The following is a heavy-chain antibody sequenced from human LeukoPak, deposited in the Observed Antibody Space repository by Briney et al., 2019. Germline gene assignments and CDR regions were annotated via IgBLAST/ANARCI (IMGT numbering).Heavy chain of an antibody. CDR2: ISYDGSNK. J-gene: IGHJ6*03. CDR1: GFTFSSYA. CDR3: ARVIFRHYDIWSGHMDV. D-gene: IGHD3-3*01. V-gene: IGHV3-30*01. Sequence: TGGSLRLSCAASGFTFSSYAMHWVRQAPGKGQEWVAVISYDGSNKYYADSVKGRFTISRDNSKNTLYLQMNSLRAEDTAVYYCARVIFRHYDIWSGHMDVWGKGTTVTVSS.